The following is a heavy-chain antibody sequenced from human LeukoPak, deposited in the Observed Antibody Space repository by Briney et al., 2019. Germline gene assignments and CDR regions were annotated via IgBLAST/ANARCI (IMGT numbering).Heavy chain of an antibody. V-gene: IGHV4-4*02. J-gene: IGHJ4*02. CDR2: IYHSGST. D-gene: IGHD3-10*01. CDR3: ARETGFTMVRGARPFDY. CDR1: GGSISSSNW. Sequence: SETLSLTCAVSGGSISSSNWWSWVRQPPGKGLEWIGEIYHSGSTNYDPSLKSRVTISVDKSKNQFSLKLSSVTAADTAVYYCARETGFTMVRGARPFDYWGQGTLVTVSS.